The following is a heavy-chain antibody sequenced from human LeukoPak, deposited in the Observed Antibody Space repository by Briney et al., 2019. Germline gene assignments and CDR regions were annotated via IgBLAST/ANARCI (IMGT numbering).Heavy chain of an antibody. Sequence: SETLSLTCSVSGGSMTDSYWSWVRQPPGKGLEWIGCIHYSGDTKSNPSLKSRVTISLDTSKKQFSLKLTSVTAADTAMYYCARDNYYDSSGPNWGQGTLVTVSS. CDR3: ARDNYYDSSGPN. V-gene: IGHV4-59*12. CDR2: IHYSGDT. CDR1: GGSMTDSY. J-gene: IGHJ4*02. D-gene: IGHD3-22*01.